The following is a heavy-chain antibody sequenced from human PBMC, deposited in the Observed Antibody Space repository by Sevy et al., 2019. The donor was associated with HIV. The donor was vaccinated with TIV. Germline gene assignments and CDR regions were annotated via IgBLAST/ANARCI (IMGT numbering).Heavy chain of an antibody. CDR3: ARLSAVSRSYNLDY. Sequence: SETLSLTCTVSGDSVSSDNYYWSWIRQPPGKGLEWIGYMFYRGSTNYNPSLKSRVTISVDTSKNQFSLKLNSVTAAATAVYYCARLSAVSRSYNLDYWGQGTLVTVSS. J-gene: IGHJ4*02. D-gene: IGHD4-4*01. V-gene: IGHV4-61*01. CDR2: MFYRGST. CDR1: GDSVSSDNYY.